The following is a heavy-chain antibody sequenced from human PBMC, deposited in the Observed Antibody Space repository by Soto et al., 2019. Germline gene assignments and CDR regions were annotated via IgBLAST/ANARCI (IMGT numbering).Heavy chain of an antibody. CDR2: IYWDDDK. Sequence: GSGPTLVNPTQTLTLTCTFYGFSLSTSGVGVGWIRQPPGKALEWLALIYWDDDKRYSPSLKSRLTITKDTSKNQVVLTMTNMDPVDTATHHSPYRYYYDGSRNMPSDYFVYGGQGALVAASS. CDR3: PYRYYYDGSRNMPSDYFVY. D-gene: IGHD3-22*01. CDR1: GFSLSTSGVG. V-gene: IGHV2-5*02. J-gene: IGHJ4*01.